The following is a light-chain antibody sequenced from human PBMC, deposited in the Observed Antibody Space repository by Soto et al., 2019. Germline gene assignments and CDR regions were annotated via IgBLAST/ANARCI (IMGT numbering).Light chain of an antibody. CDR1: QSLVYSDGNTY. J-gene: IGKJ1*01. CDR3: QQYGSSGT. V-gene: IGKV2-30*01. CDR2: KVS. Sequence: DVVITQSPLSLPVNLLQPASISCRSSQSLVYSDGNTYLNWFQQRPGQSPRRLIYKVSNRDSGVPDRFSGSGSGTDFTLTISRLETEDFAVYYCQQYGSSGTFGQGTKVDIK.